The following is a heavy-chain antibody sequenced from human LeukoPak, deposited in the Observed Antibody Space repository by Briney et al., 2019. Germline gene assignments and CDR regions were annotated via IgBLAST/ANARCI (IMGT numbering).Heavy chain of an antibody. CDR3: ARGPYYYDSSGLEYFQH. CDR2: IYYSGST. D-gene: IGHD3-22*01. CDR1: GDSFNSYY. Sequence: PSETLSLTCTVSGDSFNSYYWSWIRQPPGKGLEWIAYIYYSGSTNYNPSLRSRVTISVDTSKNQFSLRLSSVTAADTAVYYCARGPYYYDSSGLEYFQHWGQGTLVTVSS. J-gene: IGHJ1*01. V-gene: IGHV4-59*01.